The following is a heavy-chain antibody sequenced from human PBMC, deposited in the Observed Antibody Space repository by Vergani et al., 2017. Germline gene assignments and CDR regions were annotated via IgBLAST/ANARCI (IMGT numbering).Heavy chain of an antibody. D-gene: IGHD6-19*01. CDR3: VKEVAVAGDY. V-gene: IGHV3-64D*06. J-gene: IGHJ4*02. CDR2: ISSNGGST. Sequence: EVQLLESGGGLVQPGGSLRLSCAASGFTFSSYAMHWVRQAPGKGLEYVSAISSNGGSTYYADSVKGRFTISRDNSKNTLYLQMSSLRAEDTAVYYCVKEVAVAGDYWGQGTLVTVSS. CDR1: GFTFSSYA.